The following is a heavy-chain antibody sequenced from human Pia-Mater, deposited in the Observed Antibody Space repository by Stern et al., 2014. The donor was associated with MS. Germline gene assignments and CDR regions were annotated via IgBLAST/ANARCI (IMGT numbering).Heavy chain of an antibody. V-gene: IGHV3-33*01. CDR3: ARDSDSSGYYYGDAFDI. J-gene: IGHJ3*02. Sequence: VQLVESGGGVVQPGRSLRLSCAAAGFTFSSYGMHWVRQAPGKGLEWGAVIWYDGSNKYYADSVKGRFTISRDNSKNTLYLQMNSLRAEDTAVYYCARDSDSSGYYYGDAFDIWGQGTMVTVSS. CDR2: IWYDGSNK. D-gene: IGHD3-22*01. CDR1: GFTFSSYG.